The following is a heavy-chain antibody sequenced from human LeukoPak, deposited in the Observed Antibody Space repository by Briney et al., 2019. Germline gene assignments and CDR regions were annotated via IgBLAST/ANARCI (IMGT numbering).Heavy chain of an antibody. J-gene: IGHJ4*02. CDR2: INHSGST. CDR3: ARYCSGGSCSQGFDY. Sequence: SETLSPTCAVYGGSFSGCYWSWIRQPPGKGLEWIGEINHSGSTNYNPSLKSRVTISVDTSKNQFSLKLSSVTAADTAVYYCARYCSGGSCSQGFDYWGQGTLVTVSS. CDR1: GGSFSGCY. D-gene: IGHD2-15*01. V-gene: IGHV4-34*01.